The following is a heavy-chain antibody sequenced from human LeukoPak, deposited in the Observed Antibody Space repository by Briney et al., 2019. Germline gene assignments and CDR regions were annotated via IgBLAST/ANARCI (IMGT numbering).Heavy chain of an antibody. V-gene: IGHV1-69*19. CDR3: ARAAGIPYYFDY. J-gene: IGHJ4*02. CDR1: GGTFSSYA. CDR2: IIPIFGTA. Sequence: GASVKVSCKASGGTFSSYAISWVRQAPGQGLEWMGGIIPIFGTANYVQKFQGRVTITADESTSTAYMELSGLRSEDTAVYYCARAAGIPYYFDYWGQGTLVTVSS. D-gene: IGHD6-13*01.